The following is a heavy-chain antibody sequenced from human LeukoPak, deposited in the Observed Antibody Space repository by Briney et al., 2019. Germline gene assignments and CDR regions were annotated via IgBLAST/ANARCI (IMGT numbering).Heavy chain of an antibody. D-gene: IGHD4-23*01. J-gene: IGHJ5*02. V-gene: IGHV1-2*06. CDR2: INPYNGGT. Sequence: ASVKVSCKASGYTFSDYFIHWVRQVPGQGLEWMGRINPYNGGTTYAQSFQGRVTLTRDTSITTVYLELTGLRSDDTAVYYCASLQGGNSDWLDPWGQGTLVTVSS. CDR1: GYTFSDYF. CDR3: ASLQGGNSDWLDP.